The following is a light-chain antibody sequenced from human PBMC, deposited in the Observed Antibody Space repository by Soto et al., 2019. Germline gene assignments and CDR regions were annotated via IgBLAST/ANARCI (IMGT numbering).Light chain of an antibody. CDR3: QQYNNWFRLT. CDR2: GAS. Sequence: EIVMTQSPATLSVSPGERATLSCRASQSVSSNVAWYQQKPGQAPRLLIYGASTRATGIPARFSGSGSGTEFALTISSLQSEDFAVYYWQQYNNWFRLTVGGGPKVEIK. CDR1: QSVSSN. V-gene: IGKV3-15*01. J-gene: IGKJ4*01.